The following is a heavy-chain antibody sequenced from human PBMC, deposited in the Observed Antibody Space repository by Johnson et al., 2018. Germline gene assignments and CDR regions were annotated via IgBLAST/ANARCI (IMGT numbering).Heavy chain of an antibody. J-gene: IGHJ3*02. CDR2: INSKRDGGTT. CDR3: TTDLSFDI. Sequence: EVQLVGSGGGLVKPGGSLRVSCAASGFTFSNAWMTWVRQAPGRGLEWVGRINSKRDGGTTDYAAPVKGRFTISRDDSNNTLYLQMNSLKTEDTAVYYCTTDLSFDIWGQGTMVTVSS. V-gene: IGHV3-15*01. CDR1: GFTFSNAW.